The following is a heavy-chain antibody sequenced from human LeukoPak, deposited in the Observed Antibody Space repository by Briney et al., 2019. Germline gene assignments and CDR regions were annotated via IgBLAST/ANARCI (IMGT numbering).Heavy chain of an antibody. CDR2: ISYDGSNK. Sequence: PGGSLRLSCAASGFTFSSYGMHWVRQAPGKGLEWVAVISYDGSNKYYADSVKGRFTISRNNSKNTLYLQMNSLRAEDTAVYYCARDSTENGYKFFDYWGQGILVTVSS. V-gene: IGHV3-30*03. CDR1: GFTFSSYG. D-gene: IGHD5-24*01. CDR3: ARDSTENGYKFFDY. J-gene: IGHJ4*02.